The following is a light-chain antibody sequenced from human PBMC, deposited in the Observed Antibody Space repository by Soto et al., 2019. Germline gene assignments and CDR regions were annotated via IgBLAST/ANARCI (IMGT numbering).Light chain of an antibody. CDR2: GAS. V-gene: IGKV3-15*01. CDR3: QQYNNWPPIT. J-gene: IGKJ5*01. CDR1: QSVSRN. Sequence: EIVMTQSPSTLSVSPGERATLSCRASQSVSRNLAWYQQKPGKAPRLLVYGASTRATGIPARFSGSGSWTEFTLTISSLQSKDFAVYYCQQYNNWPPITFGQGTRLEIK.